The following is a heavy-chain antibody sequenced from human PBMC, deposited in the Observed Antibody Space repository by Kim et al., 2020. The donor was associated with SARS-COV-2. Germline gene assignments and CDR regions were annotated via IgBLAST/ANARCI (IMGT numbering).Heavy chain of an antibody. D-gene: IGHD3-10*01. Sequence: GGSLRLSCAASGFTFSSYAMHWVRQAPGKGLEWVAVISYDGSNKYYADSVKGRFTISRDNSKNTLYLQMNSLRAEDTAVYYCARDEAPYGSGSAFDYWGQGTRVTVSS. CDR3: ARDEAPYGSGSAFDY. CDR1: GFTFSSYA. V-gene: IGHV3-30*04. J-gene: IGHJ4*02. CDR2: ISYDGSNK.